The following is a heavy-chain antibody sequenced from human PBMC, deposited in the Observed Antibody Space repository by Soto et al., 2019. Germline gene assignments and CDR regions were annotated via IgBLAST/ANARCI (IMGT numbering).Heavy chain of an antibody. D-gene: IGHD3-10*01. CDR2: INHSGST. J-gene: IGHJ4*02. Sequence: QVQLQQWGAGLLKPSETLSLTCAVYGGSFSGYYWSWIRQPPGKGLEWSGEINHSGSTNYNPSLKSRVTISVDTSKNQFSLKLSSVTAADTAVYYCARGPRITMVRGVPHYFDYWGQGTLVTVSS. V-gene: IGHV4-34*01. CDR1: GGSFSGYY. CDR3: ARGPRITMVRGVPHYFDY.